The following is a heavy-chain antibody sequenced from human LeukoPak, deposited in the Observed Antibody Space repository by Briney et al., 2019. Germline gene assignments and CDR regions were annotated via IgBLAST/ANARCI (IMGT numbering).Heavy chain of an antibody. V-gene: IGHV4-4*07. CDR2: IYTSGST. D-gene: IGHD1-20*01. J-gene: IGHJ4*02. CDR3: AGRRITGTTYYFDY. Sequence: PSETLSLTCTVSGGSISSYYWGWIRQPAGKGLEWIGRIYTSGSTNYNPSLKSRVTMSVDTSKNQFSLKLSSVTAADTAVYYCAGRRITGTTYYFDYWGQGTLVTVSS. CDR1: GGSISSYY.